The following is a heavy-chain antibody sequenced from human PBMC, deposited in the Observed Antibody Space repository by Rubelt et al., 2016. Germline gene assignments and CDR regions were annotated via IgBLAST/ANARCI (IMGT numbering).Heavy chain of an antibody. V-gene: IGHV3-23*01. Sequence: TASGFTFSSYAMSWVRQAPGKGLEWVSAISGSGGSTYYADSVKGRFTISRDNSKNTVYLQMNSLRAEDTAVYYCATYIAARPGYYYYMDVWGKGTTVTVSS. CDR1: GFTFSSYA. CDR3: ATYIAARPGYYYYMDV. J-gene: IGHJ6*03. D-gene: IGHD6-6*01. CDR2: ISGSGGST.